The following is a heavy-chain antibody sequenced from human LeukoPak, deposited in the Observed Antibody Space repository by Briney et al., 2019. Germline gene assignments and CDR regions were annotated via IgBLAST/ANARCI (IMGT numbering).Heavy chain of an antibody. Sequence: SETLSLTCAVYGGSFSGYYWSWIRQPPGKGLEWIGEINHSGSTNYNPSLKSRVTISVDTSKNQFSLKLSSVTAADTAVYYCARRITMVRGVMGNWFDPWGQGTLVTVSS. CDR2: INHSGST. V-gene: IGHV4-34*01. CDR1: GGSFSGYY. J-gene: IGHJ5*02. CDR3: ARRITMVRGVMGNWFDP. D-gene: IGHD3-10*01.